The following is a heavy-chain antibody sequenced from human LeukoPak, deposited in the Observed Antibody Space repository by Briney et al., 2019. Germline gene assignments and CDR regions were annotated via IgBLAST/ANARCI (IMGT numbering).Heavy chain of an antibody. CDR1: GGTFSSYA. V-gene: IGHV1-69*13. CDR2: IIPIFGTA. Sequence: ASVKVSYKASGGTFSSYAISWVRQAPGQGLEWMGGIIPIFGTANYAQKFQGRVTITADESTSTAYMELSSLRSEDTAVYYCALTYYYDSSGYYYVTYFDYWGQGTLVTVSS. CDR3: ALTYYYDSSGYYYVTYFDY. D-gene: IGHD3-22*01. J-gene: IGHJ4*02.